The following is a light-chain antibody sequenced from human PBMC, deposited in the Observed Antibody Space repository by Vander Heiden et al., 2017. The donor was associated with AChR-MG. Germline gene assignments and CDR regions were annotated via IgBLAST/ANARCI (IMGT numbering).Light chain of an antibody. CDR2: GAS. CDR3: QQYGSSSLFT. CDR1: QSVSSNY. V-gene: IGKV3-20*01. Sequence: ESVLTQSPGTLSLSPGERATLSCRASQSVSSNYLAWYQQRPGQAPRLLIYGASSRATGIPDRFSGSGSGTDFTLTISRLEPEDFAVYYCQQYGSSSLFTFGPGTKVDIK. J-gene: IGKJ3*01.